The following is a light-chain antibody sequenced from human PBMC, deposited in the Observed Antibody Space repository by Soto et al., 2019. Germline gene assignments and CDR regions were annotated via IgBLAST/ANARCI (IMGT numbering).Light chain of an antibody. CDR2: GAS. CDR1: QIVSSSY. CDR3: QQYGSSPYT. J-gene: IGKJ2*01. V-gene: IGKV3-20*01. Sequence: EIVLTQSPGTLSLSPGERATLSCRASQIVSSSYLAWYQQKPGQAPRLLIYGASSGATGIPDRFSGSGSGTDFTLTISSLGPEDSAVYYCQQYGSSPYTFGQGTKLEI.